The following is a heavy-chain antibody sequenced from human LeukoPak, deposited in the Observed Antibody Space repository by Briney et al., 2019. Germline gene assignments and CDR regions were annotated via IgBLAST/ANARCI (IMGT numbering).Heavy chain of an antibody. J-gene: IGHJ6*03. V-gene: IGHV1-69*05. CDR1: GGTFSGYA. CDR3: AGGDPFNYYMDA. D-gene: IGHD4-17*01. Sequence: GASVKVSCKASGGTFSGYAISWARQAPGQGIEWMGGLIPLFGTTNCTRRFQGGITISTDESTTTAYMELSGLTFEDTAVYYCAGGDPFNYYMDAWGRGTTVSV. CDR2: LIPLFGTT.